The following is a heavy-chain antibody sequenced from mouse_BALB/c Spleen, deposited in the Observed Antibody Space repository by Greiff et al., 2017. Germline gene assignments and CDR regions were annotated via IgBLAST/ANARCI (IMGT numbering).Heavy chain of an antibody. D-gene: IGHD4-1*01. CDR2: ISAGGSYT. CDR1: GFTFSDYY. V-gene: IGHV5-4*02. J-gene: IGHJ4*01. Sequence: EVKLVESGGGLVKPGGSLKLSCAASGFTFSDYYMYWVRQTPEKRLEWVATISAGGSYTYYPDSVKGRFTISRDNAKNNLYLQMSSLKSEDTAMYYCARAPNWDYAMDYWGQGTSVTVSS. CDR3: ARAPNWDYAMDY.